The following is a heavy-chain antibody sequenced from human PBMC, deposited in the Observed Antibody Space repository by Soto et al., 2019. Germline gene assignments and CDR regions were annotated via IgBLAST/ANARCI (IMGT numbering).Heavy chain of an antibody. J-gene: IGHJ6*03. CDR2: INAGNGNT. D-gene: IGHD3-3*01. Sequence: ASVKVSCKASGYTFTSYAMHWVRQAPGQRLEWMGWINAGNGNTKYSQKFQGRVTITRDTSASTAYMELSSLRSEDTAVYYCARVGPIRFLEWLPDYYYYMDVWGKGTTVTVSS. CDR1: GYTFTSYA. V-gene: IGHV1-3*01. CDR3: ARVGPIRFLEWLPDYYYYMDV.